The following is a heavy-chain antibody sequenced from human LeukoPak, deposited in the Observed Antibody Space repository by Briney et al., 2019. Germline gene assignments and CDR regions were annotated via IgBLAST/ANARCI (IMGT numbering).Heavy chain of an antibody. CDR3: ARDDAFRGVAMDV. CDR2: ISGSSGHT. V-gene: IGHV3-23*01. J-gene: IGHJ6*01. Sequence: GGSLRLSCAASGLTFSRYAMSWVRQAPGKGLEWVSDISGSSGHTYYADSVKGLFTISRDNSKNTLYLQMNSLRSEDTAVYYCARDDAFRGVAMDVWGQGTTVTVSS. D-gene: IGHD3-16*01. CDR1: GLTFSRYA.